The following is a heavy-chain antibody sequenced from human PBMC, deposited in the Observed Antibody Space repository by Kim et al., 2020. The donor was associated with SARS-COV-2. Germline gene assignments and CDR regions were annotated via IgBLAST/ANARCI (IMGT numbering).Heavy chain of an antibody. CDR1: GYSFTSYW. V-gene: IGHV5-51*01. Sequence: GESLKISCKGSGYSFTSYWIGWVRQMPGKGLEWMGIIYPGDSDTRYSPSFQGQVTIPADKSISTAYLQWSSLKASDTAMYYCAANLGEQLVRGRGDGAFDIWGQGTMVTVSS. J-gene: IGHJ3*02. CDR3: AANLGEQLVRGRGDGAFDI. CDR2: IYPGDSDT. D-gene: IGHD6-6*01.